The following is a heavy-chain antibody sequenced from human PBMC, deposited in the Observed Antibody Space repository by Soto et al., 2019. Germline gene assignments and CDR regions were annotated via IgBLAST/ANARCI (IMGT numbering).Heavy chain of an antibody. J-gene: IGHJ5*02. CDR1: GFTFSSYS. CDR3: AKDWVGTSNNWFDP. Sequence: GGSLRLSCAASGFTFSSYSMNWVRQAPGKGLEWVSSISSSSSYIYYADSVKGRFTISRDNAKNSLYLQMNSLRAEDTAIFYCAKDWVGTSNNWFDPLGQGTLVTVSS. V-gene: IGHV3-21*04. D-gene: IGHD1-1*01. CDR2: ISSSSSYI.